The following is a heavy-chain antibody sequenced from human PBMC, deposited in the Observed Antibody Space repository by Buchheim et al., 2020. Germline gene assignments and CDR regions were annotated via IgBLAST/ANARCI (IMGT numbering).Heavy chain of an antibody. CDR2: MWHDGSNK. J-gene: IGHJ6*02. CDR3: ARDGVATTNYGTDV. CDR1: GFTFSSYG. Sequence: QVQLVESGGGVVQPGRSLRLSCAASGFTFSSYGMHWVRQVPGKGLEWVAVMWHDGSNKYYADSVRGRFTISRDNSKNTLYLQMSSLRAEDTAVYYCARDGVATTNYGTDVWGQGTT. D-gene: IGHD5-12*01. V-gene: IGHV3-33*01.